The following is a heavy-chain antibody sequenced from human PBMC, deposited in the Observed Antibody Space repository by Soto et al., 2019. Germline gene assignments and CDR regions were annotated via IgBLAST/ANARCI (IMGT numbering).Heavy chain of an antibody. J-gene: IGHJ5*02. CDR1: GLAFSDYY. D-gene: IGHD3-22*01. CDR3: VRGGTRYYFDRSGQES. CDR2: INNSSHNA. V-gene: IGHV3-11*06. Sequence: GGSVRLSCATSGLAFSDYYLGWIRQVPGTELGRVSYINNSSHNADYADSVKGRFAISRDNAKSSLYLEMRSLSVDDTAVYYCVRGGTRYYFDRSGQESWGQGVLVTVST.